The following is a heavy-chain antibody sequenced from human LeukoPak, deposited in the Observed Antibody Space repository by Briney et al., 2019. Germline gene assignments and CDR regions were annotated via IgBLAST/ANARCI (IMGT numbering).Heavy chain of an antibody. CDR2: ISYDGSNK. J-gene: IGHJ4*02. Sequence: GGSLRLSCAASGFTFSSYAMHWVRQAPGKGLEWVAVISYDGSNKYYADSVKGRFTISRDNSKNTLYLQMNSLRAEDTAVYYCARDRSSSWYFDYWAREPWPPSPQ. D-gene: IGHD6-13*01. CDR1: GFTFSSYA. V-gene: IGHV3-30*04. CDR3: ARDRSSSWYFDY.